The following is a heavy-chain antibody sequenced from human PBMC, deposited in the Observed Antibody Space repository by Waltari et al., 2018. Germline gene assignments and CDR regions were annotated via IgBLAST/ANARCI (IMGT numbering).Heavy chain of an antibody. Sequence: EVKRVKLGEEVKKPGESRKTSGKGSGNGFTRYGIGRGRQMPGKGRGWMGFIYPVDSDTSYSPSFQVHVTISADKSISTAYLQWSSLKASDTAMYYCARMDYGSGSYYLDYYGMDVWGQGTTVTVSS. CDR3: ARMDYGSGSYYLDYYGMDV. J-gene: IGHJ6*02. V-gene: IGHV5-51*01. CDR1: GNGFTRYG. D-gene: IGHD3-10*01. CDR2: IYPVDSDT.